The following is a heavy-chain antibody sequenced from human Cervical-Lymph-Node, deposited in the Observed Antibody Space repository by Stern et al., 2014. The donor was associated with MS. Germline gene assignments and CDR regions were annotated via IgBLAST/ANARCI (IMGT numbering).Heavy chain of an antibody. D-gene: IGHD3-22*01. CDR2: IWYDGSDK. CDR3: ARAPSGGYPDYHYHGMDV. J-gene: IGHJ6*02. CDR1: GFSFNTYG. V-gene: IGHV3-33*01. Sequence: VQLVESGGGVVQPGESLRLSCAASGFSFNTYGMHWVRQAPGKGLEWVAVIWYDGSDKYYADSVKGRFTISRDNSKNTVYLQMNSLRAEDTAVYYCARAPSGGYPDYHYHGMDVWGQGTTVTASS.